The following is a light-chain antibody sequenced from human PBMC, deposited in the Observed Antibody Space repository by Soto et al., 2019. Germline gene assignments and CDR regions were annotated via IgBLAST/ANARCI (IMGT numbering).Light chain of an antibody. CDR3: MQGTHWAST. CDR2: LVS. V-gene: IGKV2-30*02. Sequence: DVVMTQSPLSLPVTVGQPASISCRSSQSLVHSNGNTVLSWFQQRPGQSPRRLIYLVSNRDSGVPDRFSGGGSGTDFTLKISRVEAEDVGVYYCMQGTHWASTFGQGTQVEIK. CDR1: QSLVHSNGNTV. J-gene: IGKJ1*01.